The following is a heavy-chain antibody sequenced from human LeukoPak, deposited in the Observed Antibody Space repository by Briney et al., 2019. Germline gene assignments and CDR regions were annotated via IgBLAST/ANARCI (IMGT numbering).Heavy chain of an antibody. V-gene: IGHV1-69*05. Sequence: GASVKASCKASGVTFSSYAISWVRQAPGQGLEWMGGIIPIFGTVNYAQKFQGRVTITTDESTSTAYMELSSLRSEDPAVYYCASLTRVDSSGYLDYWGKGTLVAVSS. CDR3: ASLTRVDSSGYLDY. CDR1: GVTFSSYA. J-gene: IGHJ4*02. CDR2: IIPIFGTV. D-gene: IGHD3-22*01.